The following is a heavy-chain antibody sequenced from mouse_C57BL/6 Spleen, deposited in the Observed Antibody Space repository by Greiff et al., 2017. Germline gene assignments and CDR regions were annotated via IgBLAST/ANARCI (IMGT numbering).Heavy chain of an antibody. V-gene: IGHV1-52*01. D-gene: IGHD2-5*01. CDR3: ARGGSNYSAWFAY. Sequence: QVQLQQPGAELVRPGSSVKLSCKASGYTFTSYWMHWVKQRPIQGLEWIGNIDPSDSETHYNQKFKDKATLTVDKSSSTAYMQLSSLSSEDSAVYYCARGGSNYSAWFAYWGQGTLVTVSA. CDR2: IDPSDSET. CDR1: GYTFTSYW. J-gene: IGHJ3*01.